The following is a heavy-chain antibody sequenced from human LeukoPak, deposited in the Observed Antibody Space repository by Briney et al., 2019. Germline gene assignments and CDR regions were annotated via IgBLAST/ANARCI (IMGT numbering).Heavy chain of an antibody. D-gene: IGHD3-10*01. CDR1: GGAISSTAYS. V-gene: IGHV4-39*01. CDR3: ARHPPYGSRNWGAYYFDS. J-gene: IGHJ4*02. Sequence: EPSETLSLTCNVSGGAISSTAYSWGWIRQPPGKGLEGIGSIYYSGSTYYNPTLKSRVTISVDTSHNPFTLKLNSVTAADTALYYCARHPPYGSRNWGAYYFDSWGQGPLVTVSS. CDR2: IYYSGST.